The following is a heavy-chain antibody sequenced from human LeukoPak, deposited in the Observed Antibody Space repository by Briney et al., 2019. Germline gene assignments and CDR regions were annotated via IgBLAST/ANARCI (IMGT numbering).Heavy chain of an antibody. CDR3: ARDTVGGYYYYGMDV. J-gene: IGHJ6*02. V-gene: IGHV3-30-3*01. D-gene: IGHD1-26*01. CDR2: ISYDGSNK. Sequence: PGGSLRLSCAASGFTFSSYAMHWVRQAPGKGLEWVAVISYDGSNKYYADSVKGRFTISRDNSKNTLYLQMNSLRAEDTAVYYCARDTVGGYYYYGMDVWGQGTTVTVSS. CDR1: GFTFSSYA.